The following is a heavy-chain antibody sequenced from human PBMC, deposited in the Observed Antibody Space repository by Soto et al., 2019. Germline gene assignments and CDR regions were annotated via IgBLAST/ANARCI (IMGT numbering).Heavy chain of an antibody. CDR3: ARGGLLRWFDP. Sequence: SETLSLTCTVSGVCISSYYWSWIRQPPGKGLEWIGYIYYSGSTNYNPSLTSRVTISVDTSNTQFSLTLSSVTAADTAVYYCARGGLLRWFDPWGQGTLVTVSS. CDR2: IYYSGST. D-gene: IGHD3-10*01. V-gene: IGHV4-59*01. J-gene: IGHJ5*02. CDR1: GVCISSYY.